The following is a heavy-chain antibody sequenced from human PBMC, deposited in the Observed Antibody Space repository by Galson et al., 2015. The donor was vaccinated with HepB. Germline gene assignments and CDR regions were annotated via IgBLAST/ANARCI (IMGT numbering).Heavy chain of an antibody. CDR2: IYFSGSA. CDR3: ARHGACSTSKCYVILPGWFDP. V-gene: IGHV4-39*01. CDR1: GGSISNRNYY. D-gene: IGHD2-2*01. Sequence: SETLSLTCTVSGGSISNRNYYWGWIRQPPGKGLEWIGSIYFSGSAYYNPSLKSRVTISVDTSKNHFSLNLSSVTAADTAVYYCARHGACSTSKCYVILPGWFDPWGQGTLVTVSS. J-gene: IGHJ5*02.